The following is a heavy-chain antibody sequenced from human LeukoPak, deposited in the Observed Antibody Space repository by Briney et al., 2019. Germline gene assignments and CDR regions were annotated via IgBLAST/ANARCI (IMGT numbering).Heavy chain of an antibody. Sequence: PSETLSLTCTVSGGPISSSSYYWGWIRQPPGKGLEWIGSIYYSGSTYYNPSLKSRVTISVDTSKNQFSLKLSSVTAADTAVYYCASWKYYFDYWGQGTLVTVSS. J-gene: IGHJ4*02. D-gene: IGHD1-1*01. V-gene: IGHV4-39*01. CDR1: GGPISSSSYY. CDR2: IYYSGST. CDR3: ASWKYYFDY.